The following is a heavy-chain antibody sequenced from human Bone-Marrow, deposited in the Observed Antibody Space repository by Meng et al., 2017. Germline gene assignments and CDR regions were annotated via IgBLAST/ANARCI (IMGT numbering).Heavy chain of an antibody. CDR1: GGTFRSYT. Sequence: QVQLVQSGAEVKTPGSSVKVSCKASGGTFRSYTISWVRQAPGQGLEWMGRIIPILGIANYAQKFQGRVTITADKSTSTAYMELSSLRSEDTAVYYCARDSSGSLSNWFDPWGQGTLVTVSS. J-gene: IGHJ5*02. V-gene: IGHV1-69*04. CDR2: IIPILGIA. D-gene: IGHD3-22*01. CDR3: ARDSSGSLSNWFDP.